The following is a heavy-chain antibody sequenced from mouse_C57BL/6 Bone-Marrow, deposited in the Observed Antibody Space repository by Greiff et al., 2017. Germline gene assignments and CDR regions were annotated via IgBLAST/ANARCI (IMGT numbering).Heavy chain of an antibody. Sequence: QVQLKESGAELARPGASVKLSCNASGYTFTSYGISWVKQRTGQGLEWIGEIYPRDGSTKYNEKFKGKATLTVDTSSSTAYMELHSLTSEDSAVYFCARDYGSSYWYFDVWGTGTTVTVSS. CDR2: IYPRDGST. CDR3: ARDYGSSYWYFDV. CDR1: GYTFTSYG. D-gene: IGHD1-1*01. V-gene: IGHV1-81*01. J-gene: IGHJ1*03.